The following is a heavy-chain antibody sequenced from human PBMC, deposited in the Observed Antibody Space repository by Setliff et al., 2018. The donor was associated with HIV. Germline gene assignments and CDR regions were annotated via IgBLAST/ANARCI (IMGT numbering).Heavy chain of an antibody. D-gene: IGHD3-10*01. J-gene: IGHJ6*03. CDR3: AREGLWFGDRGYFMDV. CDR2: IIPIFGTA. CDR1: GGTFSSYA. Sequence: SVKVSCKASGGTFSSYAISWVRQAPGQGLEWMGGIIPIFGTANYAQKFQGRVTMTTDTSTSTVYMELRSLTSDDTAVYYCAREGLWFGDRGYFMDVWGEGTAVTVSS. V-gene: IGHV1-69*05.